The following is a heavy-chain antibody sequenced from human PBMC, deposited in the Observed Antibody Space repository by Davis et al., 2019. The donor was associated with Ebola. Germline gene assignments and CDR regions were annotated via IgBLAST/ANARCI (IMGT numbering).Heavy chain of an antibody. Sequence: ASVKVSCKASGYTFTSYGISWVRQAPGQGLEWMGWISAYNGNTNYARKLQGRVTMTTDTSTSTAYMELRSLRSDDTAVYYCARDLGGVIVRYYYYGMDVWGQGTTVTVSS. CDR1: GYTFTSYG. V-gene: IGHV1-18*01. J-gene: IGHJ6*02. D-gene: IGHD3-16*02. CDR2: ISAYNGNT. CDR3: ARDLGGVIVRYYYYGMDV.